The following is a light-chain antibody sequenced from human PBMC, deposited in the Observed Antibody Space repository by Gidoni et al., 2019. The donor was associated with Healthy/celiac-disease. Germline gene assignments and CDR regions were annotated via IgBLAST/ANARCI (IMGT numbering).Light chain of an antibody. CDR1: QSVSSN. V-gene: IGKV3-15*01. J-gene: IGKJ3*01. CDR2: GAS. CDR3: QQYNNWPPLT. Sequence: EIVMTQSPATLSVSPGERATLSCRASQSVSSNLAWYQQKPGQAPRLLIYGASTRATGIPASFSGSGSGTEFTLTISSLQSEDFAVYYCQQYNNWPPLTFGPXTKVDIK.